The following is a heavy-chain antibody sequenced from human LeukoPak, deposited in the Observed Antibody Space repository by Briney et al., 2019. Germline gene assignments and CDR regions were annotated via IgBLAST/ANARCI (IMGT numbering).Heavy chain of an antibody. Sequence: GGSLRLSCAASGFTFSSYAMSWVRQAPGKGLEWVSAISGSGGSTYYADSVKGRFTISRDNSKNTLYLQMNSLRAEDTAVYYCAKDGSNSSSLYYYYYGMDVWAKGPRSPSPQ. J-gene: IGHJ6*04. CDR3: AKDGSNSSSLYYYYYGMDV. D-gene: IGHD6-13*01. CDR2: ISGSGGST. CDR1: GFTFSSYA. V-gene: IGHV3-23*01.